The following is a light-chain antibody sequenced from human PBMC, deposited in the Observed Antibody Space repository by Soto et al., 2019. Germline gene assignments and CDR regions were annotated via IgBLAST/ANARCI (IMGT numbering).Light chain of an antibody. J-gene: IGLJ2*01. Sequence: QAVVTQSPSASASLGASVKLTCTLSSGHSNYAIAWHQQQSEKGPRYLMKLNSDGSHSKGDGIPDRFSGSSSGAERYLTISGLQSEAEAYCYCRTWGSGIVVFGGGTKVTVL. CDR1: SGHSNYA. CDR3: RTWGSGIVV. V-gene: IGLV4-69*01. CDR2: LNSDGSH.